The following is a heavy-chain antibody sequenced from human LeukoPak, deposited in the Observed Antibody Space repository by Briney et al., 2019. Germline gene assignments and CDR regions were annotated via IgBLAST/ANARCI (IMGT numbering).Heavy chain of an antibody. CDR1: GVSISTYY. CDR3: ARLPGGDSSSVVAFDI. V-gene: IGHV4-4*07. J-gene: IGHJ3*02. D-gene: IGHD2-21*02. CDR2: IYTSWSN. Sequence: SETLSLTCAVSGVSISTYYWSWIRQPARKGLEWIGRIYTSWSNNYNPSLKSRVTMSVDTSKNQFSLNLRSVTAADTAVYYCARLPGGDSSSVVAFDIWGQGTMVTVSS.